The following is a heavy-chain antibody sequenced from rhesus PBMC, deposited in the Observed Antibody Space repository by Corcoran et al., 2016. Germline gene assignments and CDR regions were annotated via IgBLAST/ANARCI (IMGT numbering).Heavy chain of an antibody. J-gene: IGHJ4*01. CDR2: MYGSSGRT. CDR1: GDSLSRYW. CDR3: ARDSAGGGGFDF. V-gene: IGHV4-160*01. D-gene: IGHD1-1*01. Sequence: QVQLQESGPGLVTPSETLSLTCAVSGDSLSRYWRGWIRRTPGKGLEWIGSMYGSSGRTEYNPSLKSRATISRDTSKNQFSLKVRSVTAADTAEYYCARDSAGGGGFDFWGQGVLVTVSS.